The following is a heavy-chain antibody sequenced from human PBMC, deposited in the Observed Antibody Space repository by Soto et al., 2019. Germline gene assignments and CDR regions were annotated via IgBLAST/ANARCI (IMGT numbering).Heavy chain of an antibody. J-gene: IGHJ4*02. CDR2: IHYSGSS. V-gene: IGHV4-39*01. CDR3: ARQSDYYDTSGLSYLHH. CDR1: GASISSKNYF. Sequence: QLQLQESGPGLVKPSETLSLTCTVSGASISSKNYFWDWIRQPPGKGLEWIGSIHYSGSSYYNPSLKSQVTISVDTSKNQCSLKLSSVTATDTAVYYCARQSDYYDTSGLSYLHHWGQGTLVTVSS. D-gene: IGHD3-22*01.